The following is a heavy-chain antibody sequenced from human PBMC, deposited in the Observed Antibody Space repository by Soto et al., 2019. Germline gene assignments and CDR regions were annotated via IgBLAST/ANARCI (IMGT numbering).Heavy chain of an antibody. CDR3: ARVGGSSDY. Sequence: QVQLQQWGAGLLKPSETLSLTYAVYGGSFSNYYWSWIRQPPGKGLEWIGEINHSGSTNYNPSLKSRVTISVDTSKNQFALKLSSVTAADTAVYYCARVGGSSDYWGQGTLVAVSS. V-gene: IGHV4-34*01. D-gene: IGHD1-26*01. CDR2: INHSGST. CDR1: GGSFSNYY. J-gene: IGHJ4*02.